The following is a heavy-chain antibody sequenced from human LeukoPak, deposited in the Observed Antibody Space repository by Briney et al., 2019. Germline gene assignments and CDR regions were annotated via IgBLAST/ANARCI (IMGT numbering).Heavy chain of an antibody. V-gene: IGHV4-4*07. D-gene: IGHD1-26*01. CDR2: IYTSGST. J-gene: IGHJ3*02. CDR1: GGSINIYY. Sequence: PSETLSLTCTVSGGSINIYYWSWIRQPAGKGLEWIGRIYTSGSTNYNPSLKSRVTMSVDTSKNQFSLRLSSVTGANTAVYYCARRVVGATIAAFDIWGQGTMVTVSS. CDR3: ARRVVGATIAAFDI.